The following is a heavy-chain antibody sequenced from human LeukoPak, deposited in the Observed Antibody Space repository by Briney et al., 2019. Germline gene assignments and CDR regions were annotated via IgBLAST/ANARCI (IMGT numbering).Heavy chain of an antibody. V-gene: IGHV1-24*01. CDR3: ATDRDSSSSPNWFDP. CDR1: GYTLTELS. J-gene: IGHJ5*02. D-gene: IGHD6-6*01. Sequence: ASVKVSCKASGYTLTELSMHWVRQAPGKGLEWMGGFDPEDGETIYAQKFQGRVTMTEDTSTDTAYMELSSLRSEDTAVYYCATDRDSSSSPNWFDPWGQGTLVTVSS. CDR2: FDPEDGET.